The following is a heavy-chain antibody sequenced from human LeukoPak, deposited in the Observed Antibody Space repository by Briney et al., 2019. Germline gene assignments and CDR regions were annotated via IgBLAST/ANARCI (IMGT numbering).Heavy chain of an antibody. V-gene: IGHV4-39*07. CDR3: ARVGQSGY. CDR1: GGSISSSSYY. D-gene: IGHD6-19*01. CDR2: IYYSGST. J-gene: IGHJ4*02. Sequence: SETLSLTCTVSGGSISSSSYYWGWISQPPGKGLEWIGSIYYSGSTYYNPSLKSRVTISVDTSKNQFSLKLSSVTAADTAVYYCARVGQSGYWGQGTLVTVSS.